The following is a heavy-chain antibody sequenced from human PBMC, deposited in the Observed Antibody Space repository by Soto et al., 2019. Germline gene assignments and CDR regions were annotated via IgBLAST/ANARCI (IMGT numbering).Heavy chain of an antibody. V-gene: IGHV3-23*01. CDR3: AIGKAMAGTDY. CDR1: GFTFSSYV. J-gene: IGHJ4*02. D-gene: IGHD6-19*01. Sequence: EVQLLESGGGLVQPGGSLRLSCTVSGFTFSSYVMSWVRQAPGQGLEWVSAISGSGGSAYYADSVKGRFTISRDNSKNTQYRQMNSLSAEDTAVYYCAIGKAMAGTDYWGQGSMVTVSS. CDR2: ISGSGGSA.